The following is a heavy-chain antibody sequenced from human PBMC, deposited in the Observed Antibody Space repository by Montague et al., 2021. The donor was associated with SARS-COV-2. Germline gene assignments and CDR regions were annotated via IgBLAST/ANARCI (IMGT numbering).Heavy chain of an antibody. V-gene: IGHV1-8*01. J-gene: IGHJ6*03. D-gene: IGHD3-22*01. CDR2: MNPNSGNT. CDR3: ARGGRSITMIVVVIPYYSDYMDV. Sequence: SVKVSCKASGYTFTSYDINWVRQATGQGLEWMGWMNPNSGNTGYAQKFQGRVTMTRNTSISTAYMELSSLRSEDTAVDYGARGGRSITMIVVVIPYYSDYMDVWGKGTTVTVSS. CDR1: GYTFTSYD.